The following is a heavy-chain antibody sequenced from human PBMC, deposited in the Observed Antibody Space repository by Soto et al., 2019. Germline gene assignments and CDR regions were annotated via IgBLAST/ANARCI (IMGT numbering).Heavy chain of an antibody. CDR2: INYIANT. CDR3: AKHRRGTSYSASEA. V-gene: IGHV4-39*01. Sequence: PSETLSLTCTVSGGSITSNNYYWGWIRQPPGKGLEWIGSINYIANTYYNPSLKSRVTVSVDTSKNQFSLELNSVTAADTAVYFCAKHRRGTSYSASEAWGQGTLVTVSS. D-gene: IGHD2-15*01. CDR1: GGSITSNNYY. J-gene: IGHJ5*02.